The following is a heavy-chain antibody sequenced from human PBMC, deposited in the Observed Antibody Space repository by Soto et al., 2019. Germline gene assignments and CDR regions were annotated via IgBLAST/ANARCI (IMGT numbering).Heavy chain of an antibody. V-gene: IGHV3-33*08. CDR2: IWYDGSNK. D-gene: IGHD1-26*01. Sequence: GGSLRLSCAASGFTFSSYGMHWVRQAPGKGLEWEAVIWYDGSNKYYADSVKGRFTISRDNSKNTLYLQMNSLRAEDTAVYYCARAPSGSYYFDYWGQGTLVTVSS. J-gene: IGHJ4*02. CDR3: ARAPSGSYYFDY. CDR1: GFTFSSYG.